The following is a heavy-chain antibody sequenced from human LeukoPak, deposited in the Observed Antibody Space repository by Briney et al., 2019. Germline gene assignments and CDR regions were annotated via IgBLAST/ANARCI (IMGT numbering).Heavy chain of an antibody. D-gene: IGHD3-10*01. V-gene: IGHV4-59*01. Sequence: TSSETLSLTCTVSGGSISSYYWSWIRQPPGKGQEWIGYIYYSGSTNYNPSLKSRVTISVDTSKNQFSLKLSSVTAAETAVYYCARVLYDSGTYSYFDYWGQGTLVTVSS. CDR1: GGSISSYY. J-gene: IGHJ4*02. CDR2: IYYSGST. CDR3: ARVLYDSGTYSYFDY.